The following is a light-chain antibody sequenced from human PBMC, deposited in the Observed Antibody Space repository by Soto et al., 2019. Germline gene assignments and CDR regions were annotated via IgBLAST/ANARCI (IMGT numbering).Light chain of an antibody. V-gene: IGKV1-13*02. CDR2: DAS. CDR3: QQYNSYSQRT. Sequence: AIQMTQSPSSLSASLGDRVTITCRASQGIRNDLGWYQQKPGKAPKLLIYDASSLESGVPSRFSGSGSGTEFTLTISSLQPDDFATYYCQQYNSYSQRTFGQGTKVDI. CDR1: QGIRND. J-gene: IGKJ1*01.